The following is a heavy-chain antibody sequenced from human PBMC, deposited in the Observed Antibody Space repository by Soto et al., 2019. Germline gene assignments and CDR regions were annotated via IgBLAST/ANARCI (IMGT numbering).Heavy chain of an antibody. V-gene: IGHV3-23*01. CDR2: ISGSGGST. D-gene: IGHD3-9*01. Sequence: GGSLRLSCAASGFTFSSYAMSWVRQAPGKGLEWVSAISGSGGSTYYADSVKGRFTISRDNSKNTLYLQMNSLRAEDTAVYYCAKDREYYYVILTGYRYYYGMDVWGQGTTVTVSS. CDR1: GFTFSSYA. J-gene: IGHJ6*02. CDR3: AKDREYYYVILTGYRYYYGMDV.